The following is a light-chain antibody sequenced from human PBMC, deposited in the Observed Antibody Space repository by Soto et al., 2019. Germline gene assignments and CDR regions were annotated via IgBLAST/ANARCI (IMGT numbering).Light chain of an antibody. Sequence: EVVLTQSPATLSVSPGERVTLSCRASQSVGSNLAWFQQKPGQAPRLLMYAASTRPTSIAARFSGSGSGTDFTLTISRLEPEDFAVYYCHQYGSSSWTFGQGTKVDIK. CDR3: HQYGSSSWT. J-gene: IGKJ1*01. CDR1: QSVGSN. V-gene: IGKV3-20*01. CDR2: AAS.